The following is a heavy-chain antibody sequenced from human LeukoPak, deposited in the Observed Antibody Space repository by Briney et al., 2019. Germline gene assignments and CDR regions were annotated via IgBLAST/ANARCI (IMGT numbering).Heavy chain of an antibody. Sequence: PGGSLRLSCAASGFTFSNYDMSWVRQAPGKGLEWVSSISDSGGSTYYADSVKGRFTISGDNSKNTLYLQMTTLRAADTAVYYCAKDLSRAVAADWFDPWDQGFLVTVSS. CDR1: GFTFSNYD. CDR3: AKDLSRAVAADWFDP. CDR2: ISDSGGST. V-gene: IGHV3-23*01. D-gene: IGHD6-19*01. J-gene: IGHJ5*02.